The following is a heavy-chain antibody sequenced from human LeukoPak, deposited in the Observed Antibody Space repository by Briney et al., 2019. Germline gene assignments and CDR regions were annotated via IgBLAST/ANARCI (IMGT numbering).Heavy chain of an antibody. CDR1: GGAISSSY. CDR2: IYHSGDT. V-gene: IGHV4-59*08. D-gene: IGHD6-6*01. Sequence: SETLSLTCTVSGGAISSSYWSWIRQPPGKGLEWIGYIYHSGDTNSNPSLKSRVTISMDTSKNQFSLKLSSVAAADTAVYYCARHNFARPFDYWGQGTLVTVSS. CDR3: ARHNFARPFDY. J-gene: IGHJ4*02.